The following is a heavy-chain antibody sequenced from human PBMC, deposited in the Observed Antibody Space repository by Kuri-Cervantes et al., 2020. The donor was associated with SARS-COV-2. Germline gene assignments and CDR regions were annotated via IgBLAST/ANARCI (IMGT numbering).Heavy chain of an antibody. CDR1: GSVFDFYE. CDR3: ARVRAMDM. D-gene: IGHD2-2*01. J-gene: IGHJ3*02. CDR2: ISPTASTI. V-gene: IGHV3-48*03. Sequence: GGSLRLSCLTSGSVFDFYEMNWVRQAPGKGLEWLAYISPTASTIYYADSVTGRFTISRDNAQNAVYLHMKSLRADDTAVYYCARVRAMDMWGQGTMVTVSS.